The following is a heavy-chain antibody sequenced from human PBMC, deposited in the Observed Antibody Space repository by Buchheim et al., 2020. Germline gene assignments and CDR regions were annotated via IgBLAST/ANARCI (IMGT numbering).Heavy chain of an antibody. CDR3: VRDYDYDLRSGYCHADV. CDR1: GFTFSLYS. Sequence: EVQLEESGGGLVQPGGSLRLSCAASGFTFSLYSMNWFRQAPGKGLEWLSYIGFTGATFSADSVKGRFTISRDNNRNSVYLPMDSLRVEETAVYFCVRDYDYDLRSGYCHADVWGKGTT. V-gene: IGHV3-48*01. J-gene: IGHJ6*03. D-gene: IGHD3-3*01. CDR2: IGFTGAT.